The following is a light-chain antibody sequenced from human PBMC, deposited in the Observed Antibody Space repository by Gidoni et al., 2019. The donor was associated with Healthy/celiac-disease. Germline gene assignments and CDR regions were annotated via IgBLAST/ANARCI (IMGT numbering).Light chain of an antibody. CDR1: QSVGSN. CDR2: GAS. Sequence: EVVMTPSPATLSVFPGERATLSCRASQSVGSNLAWYQQKPGQAPRLLMYGASTRATGIPARFSGSGSGIEFTLTISSLQSEDFAVYYCQHYDNWPPLYTFGQGTKLEIK. CDR3: QHYDNWPPLYT. V-gene: IGKV3-15*01. J-gene: IGKJ2*01.